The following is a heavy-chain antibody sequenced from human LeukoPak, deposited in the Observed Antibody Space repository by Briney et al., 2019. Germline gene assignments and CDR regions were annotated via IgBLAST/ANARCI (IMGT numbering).Heavy chain of an antibody. CDR3: ARARSSWQNNWFDP. Sequence: GGSLRLSCAASGFTFSSYWMHWVRQAPGEGLVWASRINSDGSSTSYADSVKGRFTISRDNAKNTLYLQMNSLRAEDTAVYYCARARSSWQNNWFDPWGQGTLVTVSS. J-gene: IGHJ5*02. V-gene: IGHV3-74*01. D-gene: IGHD6-13*01. CDR1: GFTFSSYW. CDR2: INSDGSST.